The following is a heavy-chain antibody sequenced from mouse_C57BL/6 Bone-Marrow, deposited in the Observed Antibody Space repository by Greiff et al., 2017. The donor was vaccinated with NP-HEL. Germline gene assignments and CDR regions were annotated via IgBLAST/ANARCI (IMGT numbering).Heavy chain of an antibody. Sequence: EVKLMESGGGLVQPKGSLKLSCAASGFTFNTYAMHWVRQAPGKGLEWVARIRSKSSNDATYYADSVKDRFTISRDDSQSMLYLQMTNLKTEDTAMYYCVRSLWLRRRAYWGQGTLVTVSA. CDR3: VRSLWLRRRAY. J-gene: IGHJ3*01. D-gene: IGHD2-2*01. CDR2: IRSKSSNDAT. V-gene: IGHV10-3*01. CDR1: GFTFNTYA.